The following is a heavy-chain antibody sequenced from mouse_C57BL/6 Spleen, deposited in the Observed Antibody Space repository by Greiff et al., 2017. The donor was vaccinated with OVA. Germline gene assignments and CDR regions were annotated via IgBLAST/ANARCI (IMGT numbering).Heavy chain of an antibody. V-gene: IGHV1-26*01. J-gene: IGHJ3*01. CDR3: ARHYGSSHGAFAY. CDR2: INPNNGGT. D-gene: IGHD1-1*01. Sequence: EVQLQQSGPELVKPGASVKISCKASGYTFTDYYMNWVKQSHGKSLEWIGDINPNNGGTSYNQKFKGKATLTVDKSSSTAYMELRSLTSEDSAVYYCARHYGSSHGAFAYWGQGTLVTVSA. CDR1: GYTFTDYY.